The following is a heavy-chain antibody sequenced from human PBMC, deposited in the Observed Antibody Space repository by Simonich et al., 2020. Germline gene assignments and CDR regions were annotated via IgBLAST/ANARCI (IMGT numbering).Heavy chain of an antibody. J-gene: IGHJ4*02. CDR1: GFTFDDYG. V-gene: IGHV3-20*01. D-gene: IGHD1-1*01. CDR3: ARGRNDFDY. Sequence: EVQLVESGGGVVRPGGSLRLSCAASGFTFDDYGVSWVRRESGSGQECVSGINWNGGSTGYSDSVKGRFSISRDNAKNSLYLQMNSLRAEDTALYHCARGRNDFDYWGQGTLVTVSS. CDR2: INWNGGST.